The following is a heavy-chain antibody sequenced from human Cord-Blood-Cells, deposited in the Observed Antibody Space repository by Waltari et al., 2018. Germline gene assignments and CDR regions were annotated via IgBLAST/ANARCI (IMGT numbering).Heavy chain of an antibody. CDR2: INHSGST. CDR1: GGYFSGSY. V-gene: IGHV4-34*01. CDR3: ARSDSFYYFDY. J-gene: IGHJ4*02. D-gene: IGHD3-3*01. Sequence: QVQLQQWGAGLLKPSETLSLTCAVYGGYFSGSYWSWIRQPPGKGLEWIGEINHSGSTNYNPSLKSRVTISVDTSKNQFSLKLSSVTAADTAVYYCARSDSFYYFDYWGQGTLVTVSS.